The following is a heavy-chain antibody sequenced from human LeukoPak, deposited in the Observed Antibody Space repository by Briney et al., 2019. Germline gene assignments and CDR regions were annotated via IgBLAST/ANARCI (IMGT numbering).Heavy chain of an antibody. D-gene: IGHD1-26*01. J-gene: IGHJ6*02. CDR2: VSFSGTT. CDR1: GFTFSDYY. CDR3: TRSRVSGSYFDYHSGMDV. V-gene: IGHV4-59*12. Sequence: GSLRLSCAASGFTFSDYYMSWIRQPPGKGLEWIGYVSFSGTTKYSPSLNSRVTISRDTSKNQFSLRVNSVTAADTAVYYCTRSRVSGSYFDYHSGMDVWGQGTTVIVS.